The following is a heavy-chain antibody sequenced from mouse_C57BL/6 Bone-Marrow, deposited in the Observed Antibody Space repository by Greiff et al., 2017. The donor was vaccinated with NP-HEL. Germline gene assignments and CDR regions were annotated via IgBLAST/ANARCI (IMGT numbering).Heavy chain of an antibody. CDR1: GYTFTSYW. Sequence: VKLQQSGAELVMPGASVKLSCKASGYTFTSYWMHWVKQRPGQGLEWIGEIDPSDSYTNYNQKFKGKSTLTVDKSSSTAYMQLSSLTSEDSAVYYCARTGTGEDYFDYWGQGTTLTVSS. CDR3: ARTGTGEDYFDY. D-gene: IGHD4-1*01. V-gene: IGHV1-69*01. CDR2: IDPSDSYT. J-gene: IGHJ2*01.